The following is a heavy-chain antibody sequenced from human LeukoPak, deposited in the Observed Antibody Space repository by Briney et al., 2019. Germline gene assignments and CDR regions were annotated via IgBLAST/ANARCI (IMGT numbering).Heavy chain of an antibody. CDR3: ASRWEWFDP. V-gene: IGHV4-34*01. CDR2: INHSGST. J-gene: IGHJ5*02. CDR1: GGSFSGYY. D-gene: IGHD1-26*01. Sequence: SETLSLTCAVYGGSFSGYYWSWIRQPPGKGLEWIGEINHSGSTNYNPSLKSRVTISVDTSKNQFSQKLSSVTAADTAVYYCASRWEWFDPWGQGTLVTVSS.